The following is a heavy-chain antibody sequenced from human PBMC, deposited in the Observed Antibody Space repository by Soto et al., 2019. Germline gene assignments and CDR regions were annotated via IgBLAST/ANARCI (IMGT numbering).Heavy chain of an antibody. CDR1: GYSLTELS. J-gene: IGHJ4*02. CDR3: AIGCQGYAYCHGGDN. CDR2: FDPEDGET. D-gene: IGHD2-21*01. Sequence: QVQLVQSGAEVKKPGASVKVSCKVSGYSLTELSMHWVRQAPGKGLEWMGGFDPEDGETIYAQKFQGRVTMTEATSTDTAYVELSGPSSKDTAGDICAIGCQGYAYCHGGDNWGQGTLVTASS. V-gene: IGHV1-24*01.